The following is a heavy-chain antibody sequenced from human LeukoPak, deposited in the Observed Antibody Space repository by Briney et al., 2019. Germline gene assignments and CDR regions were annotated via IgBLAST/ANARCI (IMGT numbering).Heavy chain of an antibody. D-gene: IGHD5-18*01. Sequence: PGGSLRLSCAAYRFTFSSYCMDWLRQAPGKGLVWVSRINGDGRTITYVDSVKGRFTISRDNAKGTLYLQMNSLRVEDTAVYYCARGGAASYEGREHWGQGTLVSVAS. CDR1: RFTFSSYC. J-gene: IGHJ4*02. V-gene: IGHV3-74*01. CDR3: ARGGAASYEGREH. CDR2: INGDGRTI.